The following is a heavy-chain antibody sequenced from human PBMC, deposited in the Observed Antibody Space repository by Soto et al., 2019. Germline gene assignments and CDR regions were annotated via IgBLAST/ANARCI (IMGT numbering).Heavy chain of an antibody. V-gene: IGHV4-30-4*01. CDR1: GGSISSGDYY. Sequence: RSLTCTVSGGSISSGDYYWSWIRQPPGKGLEWIGYIYYSGSTYYNPSLKSRVTISVDTSKNQFSLKLSSVTAADTAVYYCARENLLTHFDYWGQGTLVTVSS. CDR3: ARENLLTHFDY. CDR2: IYYSGST. J-gene: IGHJ4*02.